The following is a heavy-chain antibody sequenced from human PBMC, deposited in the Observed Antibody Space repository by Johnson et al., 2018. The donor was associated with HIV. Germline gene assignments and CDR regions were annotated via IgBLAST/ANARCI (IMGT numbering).Heavy chain of an antibody. V-gene: IGHV3-30-3*01. J-gene: IGHJ3*02. CDR2: ISFDGNNK. Sequence: VQLVESGGGVVQPGRSLILSCAASGFTFSSFAMHWVRQAPGKGLEWVTFISFDGNNKYYGDSVKGRFTISRDNSKNTLYLQMNSLRAEDTAVYYCAKEPRPGIVATDDAFDIWGQGTMVTVSS. D-gene: IGHD5-12*01. CDR3: AKEPRPGIVATDDAFDI. CDR1: GFTFSSFA.